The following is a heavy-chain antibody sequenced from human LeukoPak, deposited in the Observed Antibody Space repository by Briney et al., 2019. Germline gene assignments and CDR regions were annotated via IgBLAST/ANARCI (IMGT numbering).Heavy chain of an antibody. J-gene: IGHJ5*02. CDR2: IYYSGST. Sequence: NPSETLSLTCTVSGGSISSSSYYWGWIRQPPGKGLEWIGSIYYSGSTYYNPSLKNRVTISVDTSKNQFPLKLSSVTAADTAVYYCARRYHGDYLGNWFDPWGQGTLVTVSS. D-gene: IGHD4-17*01. V-gene: IGHV4-39*01. CDR1: GGSISSSSYY. CDR3: ARRYHGDYLGNWFDP.